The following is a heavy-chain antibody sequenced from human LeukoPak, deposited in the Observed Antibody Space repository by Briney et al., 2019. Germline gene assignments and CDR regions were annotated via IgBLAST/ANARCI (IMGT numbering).Heavy chain of an antibody. CDR2: ISGRGGST. V-gene: IGHV3-23*01. CDR3: AKFLPTHIVVANYCFDY. CDR1: GFTFSSYA. J-gene: IGHJ4*02. Sequence: QPGGSLRLSCAASGFTFSSYAMSWVRQAPGKGLEWVSAISGRGGSTYYADPVKGRFTISRDNSKNTLYLQMNSLRAEDTAVYYCAKFLPTHIVVANYCFDYWGQGTLVTVSS. D-gene: IGHD2-21*01.